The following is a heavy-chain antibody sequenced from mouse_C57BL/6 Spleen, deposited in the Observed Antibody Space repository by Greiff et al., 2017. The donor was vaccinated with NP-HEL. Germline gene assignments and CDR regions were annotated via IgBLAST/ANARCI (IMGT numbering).Heavy chain of an antibody. CDR3: TRDGSSYWYFDV. CDR2: IDPETGGT. Sequence: QVHVKQSGAELVRPGASVTLSCKASGYTFTDYEMHWVKQTPVHGLEWIGAIDPETGGTAYNQKFKGKAILTADKSSSTAYMELRSLTSEDSAVYYCTRDGSSYWYFDVWGTGTTVTVSS. J-gene: IGHJ1*03. D-gene: IGHD1-1*01. CDR1: GYTFTDYE. V-gene: IGHV1-15*01.